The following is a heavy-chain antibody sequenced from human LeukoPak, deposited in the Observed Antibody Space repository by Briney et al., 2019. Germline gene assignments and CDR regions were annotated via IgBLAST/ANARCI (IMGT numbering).Heavy chain of an antibody. J-gene: IGHJ4*02. V-gene: IGHV4-31*03. D-gene: IGHD6-19*01. Sequence: SETLSLTCTVSGGSISNGGYSWSWIRQHPGKGLEWIGYIYYSGSTYYNPSLKSRVTISVDTSKNKFSLKLSSVTAADTAVYYCARGSRGWYGFSADYWGQGTLVTVSS. CDR1: GGSISNGGYS. CDR2: IYYSGST. CDR3: ARGSRGWYGFSADY.